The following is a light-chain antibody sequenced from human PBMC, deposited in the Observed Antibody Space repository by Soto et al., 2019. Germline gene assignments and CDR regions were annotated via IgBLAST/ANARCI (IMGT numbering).Light chain of an antibody. V-gene: IGLV4-69*01. J-gene: IGLJ2*01. Sequence: QLVLTQSPSASASLGASVKLTCTLSSGHSSYAIAWHQQQPEKGPRYLMKLNSDGSHSKGDGVPDRFSGSSSGAERYPTISPNQSEDEADYYCQTWGTGIQVFGRGTQLTL. CDR1: SGHSSYA. CDR2: LNSDGSH. CDR3: QTWGTGIQV.